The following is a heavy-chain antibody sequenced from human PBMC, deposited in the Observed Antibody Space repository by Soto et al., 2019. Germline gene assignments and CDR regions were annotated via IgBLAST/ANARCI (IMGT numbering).Heavy chain of an antibody. J-gene: IGHJ3*02. D-gene: IGHD3-10*01. CDR1: GYSFTSYW. V-gene: IGHV5-51*01. Sequence: GESLKISCKGSGYSFTSYWIGWVRQMPGKGLEWMGIIYPGDSDTRYSPSFQGQVTISADKSISTAYLQWSSLKASDNDMYYWASITMVRGVIIKTIQDAFDIWGQGTMVTVSS. CDR2: IYPGDSDT. CDR3: ASITMVRGVIIKTIQDAFDI.